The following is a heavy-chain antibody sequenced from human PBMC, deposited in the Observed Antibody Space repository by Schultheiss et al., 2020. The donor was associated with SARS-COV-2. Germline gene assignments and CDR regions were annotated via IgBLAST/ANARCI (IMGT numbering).Heavy chain of an antibody. CDR2: INHSGST. Sequence: SETLSLTCTVSGGSISSGGYYLNWIRQHPGKGLEWIGEINHSGSTYYNPSLKSRVTISVDTSKNQFSLKLSSVTAADTAVYYCARGRYCSSTSCSNAFDIWGQGTMVTVSS. J-gene: IGHJ3*02. V-gene: IGHV4-31*03. D-gene: IGHD2-2*01. CDR3: ARGRYCSSTSCSNAFDI. CDR1: GGSISSGGYY.